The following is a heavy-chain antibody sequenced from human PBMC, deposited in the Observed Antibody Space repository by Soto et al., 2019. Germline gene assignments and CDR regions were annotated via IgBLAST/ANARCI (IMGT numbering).Heavy chain of an antibody. V-gene: IGHV4-34*01. CDR2: INHSGGT. J-gene: IGHJ4*02. D-gene: IGHD4-17*01. CDR1: GGSFSGYY. CDR3: ARRGGGDYLFDS. Sequence: SETLSLTFAVYGGSFSGYYWSWIRQPPGKGLEWIGEINHSGGTYYNPSLKSRVSISVDTSKNEFSLKLTSITAADTAIYFCARRGGGDYLFDSWGQGILVTVSS.